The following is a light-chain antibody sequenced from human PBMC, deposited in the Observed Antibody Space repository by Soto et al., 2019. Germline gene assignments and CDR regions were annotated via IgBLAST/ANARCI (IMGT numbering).Light chain of an antibody. J-gene: IGKJ1*01. CDR1: QSISSW. V-gene: IGKV1-5*01. CDR2: DAS. CDR3: QQYNTYSWT. Sequence: DIQMTQSPSTLSASVGDRVTITCRASQSISSWLAWYQQKPGTAPKVLIYDASSLESGVPSRFSGSGSGTEVTLPISSLQPDDFATYYCQQYNTYSWTFGQGTKVEIK.